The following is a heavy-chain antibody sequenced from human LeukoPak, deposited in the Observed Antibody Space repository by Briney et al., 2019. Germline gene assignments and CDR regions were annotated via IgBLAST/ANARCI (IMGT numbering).Heavy chain of an antibody. CDR1: GGSFSGYY. Sequence: PSETLSLTCAVYGGSFSGYYWSWIRQPPGKGLEWIGEINHNGSTNYNPSLKSRVTISVDTSKNQFSLKLSSVTAADTAVYYCARGFLWSPLFSYYDSSGYYYWGQGTLVTVSS. CDR2: INHNGST. J-gene: IGHJ4*02. D-gene: IGHD3-22*01. CDR3: ARGFLWSPLFSYYDSSGYYY. V-gene: IGHV4-34*01.